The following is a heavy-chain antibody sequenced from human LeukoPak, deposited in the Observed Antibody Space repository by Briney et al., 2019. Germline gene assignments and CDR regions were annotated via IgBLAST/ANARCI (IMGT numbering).Heavy chain of an antibody. CDR3: ARDLLGYYDSSGYSPGAFDI. CDR1: GYTFTGYY. V-gene: IGHV1-2*02. CDR2: INPNSGGT. Sequence: ASVKVSCKASGYTFTGYYMHWVRQAPGQGLEWMGWINPNSGGTNYAQKFQGRVTMTRDTSISTAYMELSRLRSDDTAVCYCARDLLGYYDSSGYSPGAFDIWGQGTMVTVSS. D-gene: IGHD3-22*01. J-gene: IGHJ3*02.